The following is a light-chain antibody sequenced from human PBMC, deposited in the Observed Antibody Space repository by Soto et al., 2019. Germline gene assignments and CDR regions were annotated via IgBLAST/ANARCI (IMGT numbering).Light chain of an antibody. CDR1: QSVSAY. CDR3: QQYGSSLWT. V-gene: IGKV3-20*01. J-gene: IGKJ1*01. Sequence: EIVLTQSPATLTLSPGERATLSCRASQSVSAYLAWYQQKPGQAPRLLLYGASNRATGTPDRFSGSGSGTDFTLTINRLEPEDFALYYCQQYGSSLWTFGQGTKVDIK. CDR2: GAS.